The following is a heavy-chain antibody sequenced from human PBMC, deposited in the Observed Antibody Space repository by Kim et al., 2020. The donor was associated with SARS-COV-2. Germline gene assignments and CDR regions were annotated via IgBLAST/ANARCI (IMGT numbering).Heavy chain of an antibody. CDR2: ISGSGGST. Sequence: GGSLRLSCAASGFTFSSYAMSWVRQAPGKGLEWVSAISGSGGSTYYADSVKGRFTISRDNSKNTLYLQMNSLRAEDTAVYYCAKDGREKYYYDSSGPRMDVWGQGTTVTVSS. J-gene: IGHJ6*02. D-gene: IGHD3-22*01. CDR1: GFTFSSYA. CDR3: AKDGREKYYYDSSGPRMDV. V-gene: IGHV3-23*01.